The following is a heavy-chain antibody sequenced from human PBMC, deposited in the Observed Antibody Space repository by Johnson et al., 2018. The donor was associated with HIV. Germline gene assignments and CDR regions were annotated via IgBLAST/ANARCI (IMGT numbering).Heavy chain of an antibody. D-gene: IGHD2-8*02. CDR2: ISYDGSNN. Sequence: QVQLVESGGGLVQPGGSLRLSCAASGFTFSSYWMHWVRQAPGKGLEWVAVISYDGSNNYYADSVKGRFTISRDNSKNTLFLQMKSLRAEDTAVYYCARGSGYSTGAFDVWGQGTMVTVSS. V-gene: IGHV3-30*14. J-gene: IGHJ3*01. CDR3: ARGSGYSTGAFDV. CDR1: GFTFSSYW.